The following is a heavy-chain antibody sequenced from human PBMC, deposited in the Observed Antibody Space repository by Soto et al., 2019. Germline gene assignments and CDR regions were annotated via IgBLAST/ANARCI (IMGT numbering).Heavy chain of an antibody. CDR2: ISYDGSNK. CDR1: GFTFSSYG. Sequence: QVQLVESGGGVVQPGRSLRLSCAASGFTFSSYGMHWVRQAPGKGLEWVAVISYDGSNKYYADSVKGRFTISRDNSKNMLYLQMNSLRAEDTAVYYCAEDLRNTPAASYYYGMDVWGQGTTVTVSS. J-gene: IGHJ6*02. CDR3: AEDLRNTPAASYYYGMDV. D-gene: IGHD2-2*01. V-gene: IGHV3-30*18.